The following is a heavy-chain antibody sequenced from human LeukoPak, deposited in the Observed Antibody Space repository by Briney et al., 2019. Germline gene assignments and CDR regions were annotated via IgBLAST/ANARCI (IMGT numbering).Heavy chain of an antibody. CDR3: ARRRDDYGAYFDY. D-gene: IGHD4-17*01. CDR1: GGSISSSSYY. CDR2: IYYSGST. J-gene: IGHJ4*02. V-gene: IGHV4-39*01. Sequence: SETLSLTCTVSGGSISSSSYYWGWIRQPPGKGLEWIGSIYYSGSTYYNPSLKSRVTISVDTSKNQFSLRLSSVTAADTALYYCARRRDDYGAYFDYWGQGTLVTVSS.